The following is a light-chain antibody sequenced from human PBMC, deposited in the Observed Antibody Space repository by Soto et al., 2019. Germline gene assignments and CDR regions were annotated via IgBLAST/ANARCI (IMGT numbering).Light chain of an antibody. Sequence: QSALTQPASVSGSPGQSITISCTGTNSDVGSYDLVSWYQQHAGKAPKLMIYDGSKRPSGVSNRFSGSNSGNTASLTISGLQAEDEADYYCCSYAGISTLLFGGGTKLTVL. J-gene: IGLJ2*01. CDR3: CSYAGISTLL. CDR1: NSDVGSYDL. V-gene: IGLV2-23*01. CDR2: DGS.